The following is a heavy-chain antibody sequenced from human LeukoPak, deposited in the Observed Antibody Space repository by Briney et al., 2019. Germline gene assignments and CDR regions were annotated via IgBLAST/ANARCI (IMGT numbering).Heavy chain of an antibody. J-gene: IGHJ3*02. CDR3: ARDSRRELLHAFDI. CDR1: GGSISTYY. V-gene: IGHV4-59*01. Sequence: SETLSLTCTVSGGSISTYYWSWIRQPPGKGLEWIGYIDYSGSTNYNPSLKSRVTISVDTSKNQFSLKLSSVTAADTAVYYCARDSRRELLHAFDIWGQGTMVTVSS. CDR2: IDYSGST. D-gene: IGHD1-26*01.